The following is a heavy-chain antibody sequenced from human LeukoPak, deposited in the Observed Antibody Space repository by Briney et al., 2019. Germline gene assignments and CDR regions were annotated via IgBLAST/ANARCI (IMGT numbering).Heavy chain of an antibody. CDR2: IYYSGST. J-gene: IGHJ4*02. D-gene: IGHD3-10*01. CDR1: GGSISSYY. V-gene: IGHV4-59*12. Sequence: SETLSLTCTVSGGSISSYYWNWIRQPPGKGLEWIGYIYYSGSTNYNPSLKSRVTISMDTSKNQFSLKLTSVTAADTAVYYCARGRLNPYGSGNYPDYWGQGTLVTVSS. CDR3: ARGRLNPYGSGNYPDY.